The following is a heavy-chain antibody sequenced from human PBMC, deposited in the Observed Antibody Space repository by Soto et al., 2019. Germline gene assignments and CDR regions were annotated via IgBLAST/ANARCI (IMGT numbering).Heavy chain of an antibody. CDR2: IYHSGRT. CDR1: GGSINSGAYS. D-gene: IGHD3-10*01. CDR3: ARGGAPMAPFDP. J-gene: IGHJ5*02. Sequence: QLQLQESGSGLVKPSQTLSLTCAVSGGSINSGAYSWSWIRQPPGKGLEGIGYIYHSGRTYYNPSLKSRVTISVDRAKNQFSLKLSSVTAADTAVYYCARGGAPMAPFDPWGQGTLVTVSS. V-gene: IGHV4-30-2*01.